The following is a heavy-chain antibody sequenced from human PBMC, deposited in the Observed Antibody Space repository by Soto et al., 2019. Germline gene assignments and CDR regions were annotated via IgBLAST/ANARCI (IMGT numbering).Heavy chain of an antibody. V-gene: IGHV3-33*08. J-gene: IGHJ6*02. CDR3: ARDRKLYGMDV. Sequence: GGSLRLSCAASDFTITNAWMNWVRQAPGKGLEWVAVIWYDGSNKYYADSVKGRFTISRDNSKNTLYLQMNSLRAEDTAVYYCARDRKLYGMDVWGQGTTVTVSS. CDR1: DFTITNAW. CDR2: IWYDGSNK.